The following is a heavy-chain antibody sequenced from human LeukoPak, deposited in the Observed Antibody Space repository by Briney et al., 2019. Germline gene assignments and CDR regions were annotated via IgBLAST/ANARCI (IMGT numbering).Heavy chain of an antibody. CDR3: ASRRAYCSSTSCYRYHYYYYMDV. CDR2: IIPIFGTA. CDR1: GGTFSSYA. J-gene: IGHJ6*03. D-gene: IGHD2-2*01. V-gene: IGHV1-69*13. Sequence: ASVKVSCKASGGTFSSYAISWVRQAPGQGLEWMGGIIPIFGTANYAQKFQGRVTITADESTSTAYMELSSLRSEDTAVYYCASRRAYCSSTSCYRYHYYYYMDVWGKGTTVTVSS.